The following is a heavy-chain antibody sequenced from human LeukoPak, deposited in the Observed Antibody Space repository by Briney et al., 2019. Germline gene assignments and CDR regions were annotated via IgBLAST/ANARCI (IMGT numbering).Heavy chain of an antibody. CDR3: ARRVPGSYYNAYYMDV. V-gene: IGHV4-59*01. CDR1: GGSFSSYY. CDR2: IDHSGST. J-gene: IGHJ6*03. Sequence: SETLSLTCTVSGGSFSSYYWTWIRQPPGKGLEWIGYIDHSGSTNYNPSLKSRVSISSDTSKNQFSLELSSVTAADTAVYYCARRVPGSYYNAYYMDVWGKGTTVTISS. D-gene: IGHD3-10*01.